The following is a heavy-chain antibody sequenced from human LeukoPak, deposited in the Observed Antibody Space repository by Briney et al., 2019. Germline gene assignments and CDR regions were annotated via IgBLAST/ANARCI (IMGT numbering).Heavy chain of an antibody. CDR1: GGSLSTYY. Sequence: SETLSLTCTVSGGSLSTYYWSWIRQPAGEGLEWIGRISTSGSTDYNPSLKSRVTISVDTSNNQFSLRLSSVTAADTAVYYCAKEGRSSTPGYWGQGTLVTVSS. CDR2: ISTSGST. V-gene: IGHV4-4*07. CDR3: AKEGRSSTPGY. J-gene: IGHJ4*02. D-gene: IGHD2-15*01.